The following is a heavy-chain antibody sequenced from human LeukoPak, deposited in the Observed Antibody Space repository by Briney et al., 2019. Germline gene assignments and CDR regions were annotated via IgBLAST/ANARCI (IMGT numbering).Heavy chain of an antibody. V-gene: IGHV6-1*01. CDR2: TYYRSKWYN. CDR1: GDSVSSNSAA. D-gene: IGHD2-15*01. J-gene: IGHJ6*03. CDR3: ARLRALYCSGGSCYSSYYYYYMDV. Sequence: PSQTISLTCAISGDSVSSNSAAWNWIRQSPSRGLEWLGGTYYRSKWYNDYAVSVKSRLTINPDTSKNQFSLKLSSVTAADTAVYYCARLRALYCSGGSCYSSYYYYYMDVWGKGTTVTISS.